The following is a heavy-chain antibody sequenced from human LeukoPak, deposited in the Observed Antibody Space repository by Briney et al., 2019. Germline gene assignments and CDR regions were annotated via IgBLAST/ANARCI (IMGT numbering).Heavy chain of an antibody. D-gene: IGHD3-22*01. J-gene: IGHJ4*02. CDR3: AMHRTSSAYSDLDY. CDR2: IISSGSST. Sequence: GGSLRLFCAASEFTFSSYAMSWVRQAPGKGLEWVSSIISSGSSTYCADSVKGRFTISRDNSKNTLYLQMNSLRAEDTAVYYCAMHRTSSAYSDLDYWGQGTLVTVSS. V-gene: IGHV3-23*01. CDR1: EFTFSSYA.